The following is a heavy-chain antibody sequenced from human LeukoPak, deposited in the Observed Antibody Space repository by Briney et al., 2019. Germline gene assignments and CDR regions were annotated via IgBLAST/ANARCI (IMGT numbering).Heavy chain of an antibody. J-gene: IGHJ4*02. CDR2: ISSGSSTI. V-gene: IGHV3-48*02. Sequence: GRSLRLSCAASGFTFRTYAMNWVRQGPGKGLEWVSYISSGSSTIFYADSVKGRFTISRDNAKNSLYLQMNSLRDEDTAVYYCARDAGLIMGALNLDYWGQGTLLTVSS. CDR1: GFTFRTYA. CDR3: ARDAGLIMGALNLDY. D-gene: IGHD1-26*01.